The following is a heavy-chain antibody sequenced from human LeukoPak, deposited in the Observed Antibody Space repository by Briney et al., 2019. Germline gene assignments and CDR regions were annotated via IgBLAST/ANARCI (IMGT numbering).Heavy chain of an antibody. D-gene: IGHD3-22*01. CDR3: ARRDESAGYYYWFDP. CDR1: GGSISNYY. Sequence: MTSETLSLTCSVSGGSISNYYWNWIRQPPGKGLEWIGYASYSGSTSYNPSLKSRVTISVDMSKSQFSLKLTSVTAADTAVYYCARRDESAGYYYWFDPWGQGTLVTVSS. CDR2: ASYSGST. V-gene: IGHV4-59*01. J-gene: IGHJ5*02.